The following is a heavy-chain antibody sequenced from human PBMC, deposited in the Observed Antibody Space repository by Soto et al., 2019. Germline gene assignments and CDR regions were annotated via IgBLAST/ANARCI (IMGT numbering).Heavy chain of an antibody. CDR1: GFTFSSYS. D-gene: IGHD3-3*01. J-gene: IGHJ6*02. CDR2: ISSSSSYI. V-gene: IGHV3-21*04. Sequence: VGSLRLSCAASGFTFSSYSMNWVRQAPGKGLEWVSSISSSSSYIHYADSVKGRFTISRDNAKNTLYLQMNSLRAEDTAVYYCARGFSNRMDVWGQGTTVTVSS. CDR3: ARGFSNRMDV.